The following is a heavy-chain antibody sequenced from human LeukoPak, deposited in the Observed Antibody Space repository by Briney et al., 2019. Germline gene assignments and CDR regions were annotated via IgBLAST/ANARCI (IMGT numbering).Heavy chain of an antibody. D-gene: IGHD5-12*01. Sequence: ASVKVSCKVSGYTLTELSMHWVRQAPGKGLEWMGGFDPEDGETIYAQKFQGRVTMTEDTSTDTAYRELSSLRSEDTAVYYCATNTVDIVATIFDYWGQGTLVTVSS. CDR1: GYTLTELS. CDR3: ATNTVDIVATIFDY. J-gene: IGHJ4*02. CDR2: FDPEDGET. V-gene: IGHV1-24*01.